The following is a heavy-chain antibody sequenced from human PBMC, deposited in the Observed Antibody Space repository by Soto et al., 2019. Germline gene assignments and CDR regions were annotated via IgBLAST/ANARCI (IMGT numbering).Heavy chain of an antibody. Sequence: EVQLVQSGAEVKKPGESLKISCKGSGYSFTSYWIGWVRQMPGKGLEWMGIIYPGDSDTRYSPSFQGQVTISADKSISTADMQRSILRASDTAMHYCGRHEVGDLLTGPPDYWGQGTLVTVSS. CDR1: GYSFTSYW. V-gene: IGHV5-51*01. CDR3: GRHEVGDLLTGPPDY. J-gene: IGHJ4*02. D-gene: IGHD3-9*01. CDR2: IYPGDSDT.